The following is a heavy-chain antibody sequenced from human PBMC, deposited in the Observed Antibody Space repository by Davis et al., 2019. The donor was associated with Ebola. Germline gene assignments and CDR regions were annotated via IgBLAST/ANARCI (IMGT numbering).Heavy chain of an antibody. J-gene: IGHJ5*02. D-gene: IGHD1-26*01. CDR3: ARGIWDSGSYRGYNWFDP. CDR1: GFTFSSYA. V-gene: IGHV3-73*01. Sequence: PGGSLRLSCAASGFTFSSYAMHWVRQASGKGLEWVGRIRSKANSYATAYAASVKGRFTISRDNSKNTLYLQMNSLRAEDTAVYYCARGIWDSGSYRGYNWFDPWGQGTLVTVSP. CDR2: IRSKANSYAT.